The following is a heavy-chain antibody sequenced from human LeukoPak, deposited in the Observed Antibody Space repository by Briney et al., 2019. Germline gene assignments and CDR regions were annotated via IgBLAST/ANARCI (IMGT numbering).Heavy chain of an antibody. CDR2: ISSSASII. Sequence: GGSLRLSCAASVFTYSDYEMNWGRQAPGKGLEWVSYISSSASIIYYSDSVNGRFAISRDNAKNSLYLQMNSPRDEDTAVYYCARGDSSGPDYYYYMDVWGKGTTVTISS. D-gene: IGHD6-19*01. CDR1: VFTYSDYE. J-gene: IGHJ6*03. V-gene: IGHV3-48*03. CDR3: ARGDSSGPDYYYYMDV.